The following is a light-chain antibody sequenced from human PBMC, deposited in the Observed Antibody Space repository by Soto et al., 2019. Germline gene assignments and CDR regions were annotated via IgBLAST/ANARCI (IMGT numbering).Light chain of an antibody. J-gene: IGKJ4*01. CDR1: QSLTSRY. CDR2: GTS. Sequence: EIVLTQSPGTLSLSPGERATLSCRASQSLTSRYLAWYRQKPGQAPRLLIYGTSSRATGIPDRFSGSGSGTQFTLTISSLQSEDFAVYYCQQYNNWPPLTFGGGTKVDIK. CDR3: QQYNNWPPLT. V-gene: IGKV3-20*01.